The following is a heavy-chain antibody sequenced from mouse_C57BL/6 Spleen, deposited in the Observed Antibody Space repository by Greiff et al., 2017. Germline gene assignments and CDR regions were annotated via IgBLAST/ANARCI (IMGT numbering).Heavy chain of an antibody. Sequence: EVKLVESGGDLVKPGGSLKLSCAASGFTFSSYGMSWVRQTPDKRLEWVASISSGGSYTYYPDSVKGRFTLSRDNAKNTLYLQMSSLKSEDTAMYYCARQRGNPYYFDYWGQGTTLTVSS. J-gene: IGHJ2*01. D-gene: IGHD2-1*01. CDR3: ARQRGNPYYFDY. CDR1: GFTFSSYG. CDR2: ISSGGSYT. V-gene: IGHV5-6*01.